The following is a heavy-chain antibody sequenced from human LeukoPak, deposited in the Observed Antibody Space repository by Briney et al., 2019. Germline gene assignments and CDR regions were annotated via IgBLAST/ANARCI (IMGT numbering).Heavy chain of an antibody. Sequence: SVKVSCKASGGTFSSYAISWVRQAPGQGLEWMGRIIPILGIANYAQKFQGRVTITADKSTSTAYMELSSLRSEDTAVYYCARSTFYDYGGNYYGMDVWGRGTTVTVSS. CDR1: GGTFSSYA. CDR2: IIPILGIA. V-gene: IGHV1-69*04. J-gene: IGHJ6*02. D-gene: IGHD4-17*01. CDR3: ARSTFYDYGGNYYGMDV.